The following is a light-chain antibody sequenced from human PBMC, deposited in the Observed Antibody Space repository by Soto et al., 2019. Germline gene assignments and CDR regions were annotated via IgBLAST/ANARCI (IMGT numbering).Light chain of an antibody. J-gene: IGLJ1*01. Sequence: QSALTQPASVSGSPGQSITISCTGTISDVGGYNFVSWYQQYTGKAPKLMICDVSNRPSGVSNRFSGSKSGNTASLTISGLQAEDEADYYCSSFTGSNYVFGTGTKVTVL. CDR2: DVS. CDR3: SSFTGSNYV. V-gene: IGLV2-14*03. CDR1: ISDVGGYNF.